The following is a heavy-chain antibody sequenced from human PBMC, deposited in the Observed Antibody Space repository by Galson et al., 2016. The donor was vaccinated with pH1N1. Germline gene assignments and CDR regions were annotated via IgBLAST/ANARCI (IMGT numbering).Heavy chain of an antibody. V-gene: IGHV3-9*01. J-gene: IGHJ2*01. CDR1: GFTFDAFA. CDR3: AKDHCSHGDTNCFYFDL. Sequence: SLRLSCAASGFTFDAFAMHWVRQVPGKGLEWVSVITWNSHVIDYADSVKGRFTIPRDNARNSLYLQMNNLRPEDTAFYYCAKDHCSHGDTNCFYFDLWGRGTLVTVSS. D-gene: IGHD4-17*01. CDR2: ITWNSHVI.